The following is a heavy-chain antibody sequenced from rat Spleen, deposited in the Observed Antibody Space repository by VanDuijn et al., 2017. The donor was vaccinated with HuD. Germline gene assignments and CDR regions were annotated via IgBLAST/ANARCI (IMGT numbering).Heavy chain of an antibody. J-gene: IGHJ2*01. V-gene: IGHV2-6*01. CDR3: TRRPFDY. CDR2: ISSGGST. CDR1: GFSLTSYT. Sequence: QVQLKESGPGLVQPSQTLSLTCTVSGFSLTSYTVSWVRQPPGKGLEWIAAISSGGSTYYNSPLKSRLSINRDTSKSQVFLKMNSLQSEDTAIYFCTRRPFDYWGQGVMVTVSS.